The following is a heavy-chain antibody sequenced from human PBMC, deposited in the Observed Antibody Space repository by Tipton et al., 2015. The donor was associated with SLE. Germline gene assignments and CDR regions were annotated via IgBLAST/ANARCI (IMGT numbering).Heavy chain of an antibody. Sequence: GSLRLSCAGSGFNFNNYWMHWLRQAPGKGLVWVSRINSDGSSTSYADSVKGRFTISRDNAKNTLYLQMNSLRAEDTAVYYCARDPFLYYYYMDVRGKGTTVTVSS. CDR2: INSDGSST. V-gene: IGHV3-74*01. J-gene: IGHJ6*03. D-gene: IGHD3-3*01. CDR3: ARDPFLYYYYMDV. CDR1: GFNFNNYW.